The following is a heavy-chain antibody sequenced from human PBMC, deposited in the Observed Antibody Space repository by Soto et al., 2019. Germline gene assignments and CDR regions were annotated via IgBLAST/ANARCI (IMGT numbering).Heavy chain of an antibody. Sequence: EVQLVESGGGLVKPGGSLRLSCAASGFTFSSYSMNWVRQAPGKGLEWVSSISSSSSYIYYADSVKGRFTISRDNAKNSLYLQMTSLRAEDTAVYYCAREMFRGYCSGGSCSYYDYWGQGTLVTVSS. V-gene: IGHV3-21*01. CDR1: GFTFSSYS. J-gene: IGHJ4*02. CDR2: ISSSSSYI. D-gene: IGHD2-15*01. CDR3: AREMFRGYCSGGSCSYYDY.